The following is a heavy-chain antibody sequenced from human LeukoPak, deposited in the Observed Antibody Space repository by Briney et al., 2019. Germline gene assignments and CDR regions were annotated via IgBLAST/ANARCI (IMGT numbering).Heavy chain of an antibody. D-gene: IGHD3-22*01. CDR1: GYTFTSYY. V-gene: IGHV1-46*01. CDR3: ARGTEELIQHYYDSSGYYYRFDP. J-gene: IGHJ5*02. CDR2: INPSGGST. Sequence: ASVKVSCKASGYTFTSYYMHWVRQAPGQGLEWMGIINPSGGSTSYAQKFQGRVTMTRGTSTSTVYMELSSLRSEDTAVYYCARGTEELIQHYYDSSGYYYRFDPWGQGTLVTVSS.